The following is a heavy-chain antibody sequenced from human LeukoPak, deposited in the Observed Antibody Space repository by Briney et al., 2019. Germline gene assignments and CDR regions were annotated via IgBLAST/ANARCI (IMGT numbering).Heavy chain of an antibody. D-gene: IGHD1-26*01. CDR3: ARHGGRYSHSIDS. CDR1: GYSFTNSW. J-gene: IGHJ4*02. Sequence: GEPLKISCKGSGYSFTNSWIGWVRQLPGKGLEWMGIIYVGDSDVRYSPSFQGQVTISADKSISSAYLQWSSLKVSDTAMYYCARHGGRYSHSIDSWGQGTLVTVSS. V-gene: IGHV5-51*01. CDR2: IYVGDSDV.